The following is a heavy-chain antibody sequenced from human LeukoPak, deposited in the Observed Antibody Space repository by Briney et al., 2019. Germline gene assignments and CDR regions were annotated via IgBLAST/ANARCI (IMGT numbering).Heavy chain of an antibody. Sequence: GASVKVSCKASGYTFTSYGISWVRQAPGQGLEWMGWISAYNGNTNYAQKLQGRVTMTTDTSTSTACMELRSLRSDDTAVYYCARVIQLWSLADYWGQGTLVTVSS. CDR3: ARVIQLWSLADY. CDR2: ISAYNGNT. D-gene: IGHD5-18*01. J-gene: IGHJ4*02. CDR1: GYTFTSYG. V-gene: IGHV1-18*01.